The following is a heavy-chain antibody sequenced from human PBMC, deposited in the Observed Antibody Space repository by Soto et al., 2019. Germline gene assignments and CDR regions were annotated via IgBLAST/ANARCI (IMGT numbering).Heavy chain of an antibody. CDR1: GFTFSNNG. V-gene: IGHV3-30*03. Sequence: QVQLVESGGGVVQPGWSLRLSCAASGFTFSNNGMHWVRQAPGKGLEWVAFISNDESNTYYVDSMMGRISISRDNSQNTLYMKMNSLRGEDTAVYYCVTGHWNYFDYWGQGTLVTVSS. J-gene: IGHJ4*02. CDR2: ISNDESNT. CDR3: VTGHWNYFDY. D-gene: IGHD3-3*01.